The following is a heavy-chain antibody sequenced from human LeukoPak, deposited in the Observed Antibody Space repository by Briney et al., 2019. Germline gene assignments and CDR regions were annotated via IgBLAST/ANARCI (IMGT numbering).Heavy chain of an antibody. CDR3: AKETDQYYYYGMDV. CDR1: GFTFSSYA. Sequence: GGSLRLPCAASGFTFSSYAMSWVRQAPGKGLEWVSAISGSGGSTYYADSVKGRFTISRDNSKNTLYLQMNSLRAEDTAVYYCAKETDQYYYYGMDVRGQGTTVTVSS. V-gene: IGHV3-23*01. J-gene: IGHJ6*02. CDR2: ISGSGGST.